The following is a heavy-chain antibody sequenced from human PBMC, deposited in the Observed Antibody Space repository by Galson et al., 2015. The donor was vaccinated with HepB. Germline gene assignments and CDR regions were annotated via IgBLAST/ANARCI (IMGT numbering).Heavy chain of an antibody. J-gene: IGHJ4*02. D-gene: IGHD3-10*01. Sequence: SLRLSCAASAFTFSNYAMHWVRQAPGQGLEWLAVILYDGHNNYYADSARGRFSISRDNSKRTLYLLMNSLRVEDTAVYYCARRAGASGGFAFDYWGQGTLVIVSS. CDR2: ILYDGHNN. CDR3: ARRAGASGGFAFDY. CDR1: AFTFSNYA. V-gene: IGHV3-30*04.